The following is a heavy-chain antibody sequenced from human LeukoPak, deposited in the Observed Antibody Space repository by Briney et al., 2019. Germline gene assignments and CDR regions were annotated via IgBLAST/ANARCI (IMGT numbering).Heavy chain of an antibody. CDR1: GFTFSSCW. D-gene: IGHD5-18*01. Sequence: GGSLRLSCAASGFTFSSCWMHWVRQAPGKGLVWVSRISSDGSTTDYADSVKGRFTISRDISKSTVYMQMNSLRAEDTAVYYCAKSLGGYGNFDYWGQGTLVTVSS. CDR2: ISSDGSTT. CDR3: AKSLGGYGNFDY. J-gene: IGHJ4*02. V-gene: IGHV3-74*01.